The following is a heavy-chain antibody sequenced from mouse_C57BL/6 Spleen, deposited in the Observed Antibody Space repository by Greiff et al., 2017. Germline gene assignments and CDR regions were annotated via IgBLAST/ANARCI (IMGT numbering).Heavy chain of an antibody. CDR3: AREGHYDYDYAMDY. V-gene: IGHV3-6*01. Sequence: DVQLQESGPGLVKPSQSLSLTCSVTGYSITSGYYWNWIRQFPGNKLEWMGYISYDGSNNYNPSLKNRISITRDTSKNQFFLKLNSVTTEDTATYYCAREGHYDYDYAMDYWGQGTSVTVSS. J-gene: IGHJ4*01. CDR2: ISYDGSN. D-gene: IGHD2-4*01. CDR1: GYSITSGYY.